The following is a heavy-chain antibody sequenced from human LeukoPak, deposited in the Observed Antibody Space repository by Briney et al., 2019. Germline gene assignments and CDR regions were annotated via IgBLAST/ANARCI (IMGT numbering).Heavy chain of an antibody. V-gene: IGHV3-13*01. Sequence: GGSLRLSCAASGFTFSSYDIHWVRQATGKGLEWVSGIGTAGEIYYPGSVKGRFTISRENAKNSLYLQMNSLRAGDTAVYYCARDGYYSDSSGYYYYFDYWGQGTLVTVSS. J-gene: IGHJ4*02. CDR2: IGTAGEI. D-gene: IGHD3-22*01. CDR3: ARDGYYSDSSGYYYYFDY. CDR1: GFTFSSYD.